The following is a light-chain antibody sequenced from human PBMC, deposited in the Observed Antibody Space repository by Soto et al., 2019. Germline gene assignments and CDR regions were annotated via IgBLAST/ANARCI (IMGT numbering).Light chain of an antibody. J-gene: IGKJ5*01. CDR1: QSVGNN. CDR3: QQRHNWPIT. Sequence: EIVMTQSPATLSVSPGERATLSCRASQSVGNNLAWYQQKPGQAPRLLIHGASIRATGVPARFSGSGSWTEFTLPISSLQSEDFSVYYCQQRHNWPITFGQATRVEIK. V-gene: IGKV3-15*01. CDR2: GAS.